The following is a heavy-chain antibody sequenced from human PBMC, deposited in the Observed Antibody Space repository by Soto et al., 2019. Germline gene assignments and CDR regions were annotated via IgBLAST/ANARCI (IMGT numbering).Heavy chain of an antibody. J-gene: IGHJ6*02. CDR3: ARARQYAAVYYYYYGMDV. D-gene: IGHD4-4*01. CDR2: INHNRGGT. V-gene: IGHV1-2*02. Sequence: QVQLVQSGAEVKKPGASVKFSCKASGYTFTGFYMHWVRPATGQGLEWMGWINHNRGGTNDAQKYKGRVTMTRDTSISTAYMEPSRLRSDDTGVYYCARARQYAAVYYYYYGMDVWGQGTTVTVSS. CDR1: GYTFTGFY.